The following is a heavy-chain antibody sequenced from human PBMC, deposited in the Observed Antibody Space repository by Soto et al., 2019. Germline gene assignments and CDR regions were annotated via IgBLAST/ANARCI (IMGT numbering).Heavy chain of an antibody. CDR3: ARRYYDILTGSDAFDI. D-gene: IGHD3-9*01. CDR2: ISSSSSYT. J-gene: IGHJ3*02. CDR1: RFTFSDYY. Sequence: PGGSLRLSCAASRFTFSDYYISWIRQAPGKGLEWVSYISSSSSYTNYADSVKGRFTISRDNAKNSLYLQMNSLRAEDTAVYYCARRYYDILTGSDAFDIWGQGTMVTVSS. V-gene: IGHV3-11*06.